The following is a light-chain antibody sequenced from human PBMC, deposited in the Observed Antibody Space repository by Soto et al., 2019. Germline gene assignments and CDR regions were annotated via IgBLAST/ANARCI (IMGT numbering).Light chain of an antibody. CDR2: EVN. Sequence: QSALTQPASVSGSPGQSITISCTGTSSDVGGYNYVSWYQQHPGKAPKLMIYEVNSRPSGVSNRFSGSKSGNTASLTISGLQAEDEAEYFCSSYAGRTTLYVFGTGTKVTVX. J-gene: IGLJ1*01. V-gene: IGLV2-14*01. CDR3: SSYAGRTTLYV. CDR1: SSDVGGYNY.